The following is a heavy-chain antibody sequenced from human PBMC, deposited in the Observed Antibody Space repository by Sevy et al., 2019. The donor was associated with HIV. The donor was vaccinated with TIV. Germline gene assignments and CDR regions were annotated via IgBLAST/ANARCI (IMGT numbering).Heavy chain of an antibody. CDR3: AKGSRDYYDSSGSWSFDY. CDR2: IRYDGSNK. D-gene: IGHD3-22*01. V-gene: IGHV3-30*02. Sequence: GGSLRLSCAASGFTFSSYGMHWVRQAPGKGLEWVAFIRYDGSNKYYEDSVKGRFTISRDNSTNTLYLQMNSLRAEDTAVYYCAKGSRDYYDSSGSWSFDYWGQGTLVTVSS. CDR1: GFTFSSYG. J-gene: IGHJ4*02.